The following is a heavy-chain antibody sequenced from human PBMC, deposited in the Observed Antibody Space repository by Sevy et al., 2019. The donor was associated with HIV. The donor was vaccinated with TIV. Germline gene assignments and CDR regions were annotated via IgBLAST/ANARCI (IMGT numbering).Heavy chain of an antibody. Sequence: SETLSLTCTVSGGSMSNYYWNWIRQSPGKGLEWIGYIYYSGSTKYSPSLKSRVTISLDTSKNQFSLKLSSVTAADTAVYFCARERDFHDGSGHFDYWGQGTLVTVSS. J-gene: IGHJ4*02. V-gene: IGHV4-59*01. CDR3: ARERDFHDGSGHFDY. CDR2: IYYSGST. CDR1: GGSMSNYY. D-gene: IGHD3-22*01.